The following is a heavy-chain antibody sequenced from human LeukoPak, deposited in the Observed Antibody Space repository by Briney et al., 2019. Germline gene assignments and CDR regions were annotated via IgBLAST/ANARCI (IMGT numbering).Heavy chain of an antibody. CDR1: GGSFSGYY. J-gene: IGHJ6*02. CDR2: IYDSGST. CDR3: ARQMHLGGMDV. D-gene: IGHD3-16*01. Sequence: PSETLSLTCAVYGGSFSGYYWSWIRQPPGKGLEWIGYIYDSGSTNYNPSLNGRVTISVDTSRNQFSLKLSSVTAADTAVYYCARQMHLGGMDVWGQGTTVTVSS. V-gene: IGHV4-59*08.